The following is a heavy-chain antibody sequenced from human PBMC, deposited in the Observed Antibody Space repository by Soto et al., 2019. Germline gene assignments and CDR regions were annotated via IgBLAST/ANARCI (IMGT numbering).Heavy chain of an antibody. CDR3: PILLPHYILTGAPYYNSYIDV. D-gene: IGHD3-9*01. V-gene: IGHV5-51*01. CDR1: GYSFTSYW. Sequence: PGDSLKISCKGSGYSFTSYWIGWVRQMPGKGLKWMGIIYPGDSDTRYSPSFQGQVTISADKSISTAYLQWSSLKASDTAMYYCPILLPHYILTGAPYYNSYIDVCGKGTTVTVSS. CDR2: IYPGDSDT. J-gene: IGHJ6*03.